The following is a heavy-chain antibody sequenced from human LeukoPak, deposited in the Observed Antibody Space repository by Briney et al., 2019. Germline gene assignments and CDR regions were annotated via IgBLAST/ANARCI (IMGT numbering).Heavy chain of an antibody. CDR2: IIPIFGTA. Sequence: GASVKVSCKASGGTFSSYAISWVRQAPGQGLEWRGGIIPIFGTANYAQKFQGRVTITADESTSTAYMELSSLRSEDTAVYYCARDNGGSSWYGLGYWGQGTLVTVSS. CDR1: GGTFSSYA. V-gene: IGHV1-69*13. J-gene: IGHJ4*02. CDR3: ARDNGGSSWYGLGY. D-gene: IGHD6-13*01.